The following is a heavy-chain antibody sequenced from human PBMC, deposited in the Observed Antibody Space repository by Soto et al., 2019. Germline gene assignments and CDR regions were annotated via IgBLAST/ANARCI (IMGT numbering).Heavy chain of an antibody. Sequence: EVQLLESGGGLVQPGGSLRLSCAASGFTFSSYAMSWVRQAPGKGLEWVSAISGSGGGTYYADSVKGRFTISRDNSKNTLDLQMNSRRAEDTAVYYCAKGSLGYCSGGSCYPLDYWGQGTLATVSS. CDR3: AKGSLGYCSGGSCYPLDY. J-gene: IGHJ4*02. V-gene: IGHV3-23*01. D-gene: IGHD2-15*01. CDR1: GFTFSSYA. CDR2: ISGSGGGT.